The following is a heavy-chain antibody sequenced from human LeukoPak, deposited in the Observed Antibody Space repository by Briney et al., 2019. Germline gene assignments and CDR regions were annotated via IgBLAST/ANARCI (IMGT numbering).Heavy chain of an antibody. V-gene: IGHV3-23*01. Sequence: GGSLRLSCAASGFTFSSYAMGWVRQAPGKGLEWVSAISGSGGSTYYADSVKGRFTISRDNSKNTLYLQMNSLRAEDTAVYYCAKSVNGNSALNWFDPWGQGTLVTVSS. CDR1: GFTFSSYA. CDR3: AKSVNGNSALNWFDP. J-gene: IGHJ5*02. D-gene: IGHD4-23*01. CDR2: ISGSGGST.